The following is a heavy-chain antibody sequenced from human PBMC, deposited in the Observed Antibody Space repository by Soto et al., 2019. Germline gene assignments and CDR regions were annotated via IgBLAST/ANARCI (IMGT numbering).Heavy chain of an antibody. CDR3: ARLNGYCISTNCHGYYGMDV. CDR1: GGFVSSSSYS. J-gene: IGHJ6*02. D-gene: IGHD2-2*03. V-gene: IGHV4-39*01. Sequence: SETLSLTCSVSGGFVSSSSYSRGWIRQSPGKGLEWIGTIYSSENTYYNPSLLSRVTISVDTSKNEFSLRLSSVTAADTAVYYCARLNGYCISTNCHGYYGMDVWGPGTTVTVSS. CDR2: IYSSENT.